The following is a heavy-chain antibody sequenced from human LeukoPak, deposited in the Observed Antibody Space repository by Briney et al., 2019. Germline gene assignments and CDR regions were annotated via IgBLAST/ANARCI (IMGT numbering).Heavy chain of an antibody. CDR1: GYIFTGYY. CDR3: ARDRGIVGDAQAGY. D-gene: IGHD1-26*01. V-gene: IGHV1-18*04. Sequence: GASVKVSCKASGYIFTGYYMHWVRQAPGQGLEWMGWISAYNGNTNYAQKLQGRVTMTTDTSTSTAYMELRSLRSDDTAVYYCARDRGIVGDAQAGYWGQGTLVTVSS. CDR2: ISAYNGNT. J-gene: IGHJ4*02.